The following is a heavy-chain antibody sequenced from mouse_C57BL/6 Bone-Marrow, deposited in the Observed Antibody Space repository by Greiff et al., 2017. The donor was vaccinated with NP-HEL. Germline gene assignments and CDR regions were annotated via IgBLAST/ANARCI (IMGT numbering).Heavy chain of an antibody. CDR1: GFTFSDYY. CDR3: AREGVYSNFDY. D-gene: IGHD2-5*01. J-gene: IGHJ2*01. CDR2: ISNGGGST. V-gene: IGHV5-12*01. Sequence: EVKVVESGGGLVQPGGSLKLSCAASGFTFSDYYMYWVRQTPEKRLEWVAYISNGGGSTYYPDTVKGRFTISRDNAKNTLYLQMSRLKSEDTAMYYCAREGVYSNFDYWGQGTTLTVSS.